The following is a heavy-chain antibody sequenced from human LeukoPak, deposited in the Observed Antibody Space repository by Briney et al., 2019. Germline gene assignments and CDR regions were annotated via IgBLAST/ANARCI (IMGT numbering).Heavy chain of an antibody. Sequence: ASVKVSCKASGYTFTGYYMHWVRQAPGQGLEWMGWINPNSGGTNYAQKFQGRVTMTRDTSISTAYMELSRLRSDDTAVYYCARDTDRGYSGYDPILDYWGQGTLVTVSS. V-gene: IGHV1-2*02. CDR1: GYTFTGYY. CDR2: INPNSGGT. D-gene: IGHD5-12*01. J-gene: IGHJ4*02. CDR3: ARDTDRGYSGYDPILDY.